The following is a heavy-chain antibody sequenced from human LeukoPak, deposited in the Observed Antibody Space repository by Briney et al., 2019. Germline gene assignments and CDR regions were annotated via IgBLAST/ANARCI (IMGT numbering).Heavy chain of an antibody. V-gene: IGHV3-23*01. CDR2: DSVYGGGP. D-gene: IGHD2-15*01. Sequence: GGSLRLSCAASGFTFSAYGMSWIRQVPGKGLEWVSADSVYGGGPYYADSVNGRFTMSRDNSENTVYLQMDSPRAEDTALYYCAKEDVGAAPHFWGQGTLVTVSS. CDR3: AKEDVGAAPHF. J-gene: IGHJ4*02. CDR1: GFTFSAYG.